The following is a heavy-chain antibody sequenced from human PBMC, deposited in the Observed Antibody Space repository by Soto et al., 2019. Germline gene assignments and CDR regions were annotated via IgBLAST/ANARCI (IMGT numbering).Heavy chain of an antibody. V-gene: IGHV4-39*07. J-gene: IGHJ4*02. D-gene: IGHD6-13*01. CDR1: GGSISSSSYY. CDR3: ARDRSSVIY. Sequence: PSETLSLTCTVSGGSISSSSYYWGWIRQPPGEGLEWIGSIYYSGSTNYNPSLKSRVTISVDTSKNQFSLKLSSVTAADTAVYYCARDRSSVIYWGQGTLVTVSS. CDR2: IYYSGST.